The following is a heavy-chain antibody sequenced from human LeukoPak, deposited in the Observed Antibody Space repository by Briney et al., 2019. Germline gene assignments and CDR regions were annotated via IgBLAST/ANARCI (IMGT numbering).Heavy chain of an antibody. Sequence: SETLSLTCTVSGGSISSSSYYWGWIRQPPGKGLEWIGSIYYSGSTYYNPSLKSRVTISVDTSKNQFSLKLSSVTAADTAIYYCASTTLSGDYYYYMDVWGKGTTVTVSS. J-gene: IGHJ6*03. CDR2: IYYSGST. D-gene: IGHD6-25*01. CDR3: ASTTLSGDYYYYMDV. V-gene: IGHV4-39*07. CDR1: GGSISSSSYY.